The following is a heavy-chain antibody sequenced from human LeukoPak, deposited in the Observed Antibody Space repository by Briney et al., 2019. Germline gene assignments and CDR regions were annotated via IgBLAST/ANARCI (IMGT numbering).Heavy chain of an antibody. V-gene: IGHV1-2*02. CDR1: GYTFTGYY. CDR3: ARDNSKGITMIVVVDYAFDI. D-gene: IGHD3-22*01. J-gene: IGHJ3*02. Sequence: ASVKVSCKASGYTFTGYYMHWVRQAPGQGLEWMGWINPNSGGTNYAQKFQGRVTMTRDTSISTAYMELSRLRSDDTAVYYCARDNSKGITMIVVVDYAFDIWGQGTMVTVSS. CDR2: INPNSGGT.